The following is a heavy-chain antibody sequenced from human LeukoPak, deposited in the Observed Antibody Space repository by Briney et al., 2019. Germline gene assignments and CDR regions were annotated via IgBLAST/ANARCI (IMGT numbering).Heavy chain of an antibody. J-gene: IGHJ4*02. CDR2: ISPYNGNT. Sequence: GASVKVSCKPSGYTFNTYGITWVRQAPGQGLEWMGWISPYNGNTNYAQKFQGRVTLTTDTSTSTAYMELSSLRSGDTAVYYCARIEGMASTMGDWGQGTLVTVSS. V-gene: IGHV1-18*01. D-gene: IGHD5/OR15-5a*01. CDR3: ARIEGMASTMGD. CDR1: GYTFNTYG.